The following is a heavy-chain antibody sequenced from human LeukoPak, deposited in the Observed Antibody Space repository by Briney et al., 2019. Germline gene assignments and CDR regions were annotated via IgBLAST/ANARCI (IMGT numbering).Heavy chain of an antibody. D-gene: IGHD6-13*01. V-gene: IGHV3-7*03. CDR3: ASQPIAAAGSRGDY. CDR2: IKQDGSEK. J-gene: IGHJ4*02. CDR1: GFTFSSYW. Sequence: GGSLRLSCAASGFTFSSYWMSWVRQAPGKGLEWVANIKQDGSEKYYVDSVKGRFTISRDNAKNSLYLQMNSLRAEGTAVYYCASQPIAAAGSRGDYWGQGTLVTVSS.